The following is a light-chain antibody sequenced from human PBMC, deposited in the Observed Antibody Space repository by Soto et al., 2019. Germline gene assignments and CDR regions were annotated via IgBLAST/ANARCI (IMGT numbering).Light chain of an antibody. V-gene: IGKV3-20*01. CDR3: QYYGSPPGT. CDR2: GAS. CDR1: QIVSSTY. Sequence: EIVLTQSPGTLSLSPGERATLSCRASQIVSSTYLAWYQQKPGQAPRLLIYGASSKTTGIPDRFSGSGSGTDFTLSISRLDPEDFAVYYCQYYGSPPGTFGQGTKLEIK. J-gene: IGKJ2*01.